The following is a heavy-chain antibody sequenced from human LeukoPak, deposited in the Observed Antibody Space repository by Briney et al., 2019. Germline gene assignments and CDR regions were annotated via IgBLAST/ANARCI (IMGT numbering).Heavy chain of an antibody. CDR1: GGSISRYY. V-gene: IGHV4-59*08. D-gene: IGHD6-19*01. CDR2: IYYNGNT. CDR3: ARGPEIAVADY. Sequence: PSETLSLTCTVSGGSISRYYWNWIRQPPGKGLEWIGHIYYNGNTYYNPSLKSRVIISVDTSKNQFSLKLSSVTAADTAVYYCARGPEIAVADYWGQGTLVTVSS. J-gene: IGHJ4*02.